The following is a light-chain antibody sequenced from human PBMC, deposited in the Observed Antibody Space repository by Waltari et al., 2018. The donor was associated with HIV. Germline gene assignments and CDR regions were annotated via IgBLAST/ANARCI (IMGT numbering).Light chain of an antibody. CDR1: RSDAATYNL. CDR3: CSYVSNVI. J-gene: IGLJ2*01. CDR2: EVS. Sequence: QSALTQPASVSGSPGQSITISCTRTRSDAATYNLVSWYQQHPGKAPKLMIYEVSKRPSGVSDRFSGSKSGDTASLTISGLQAEDEADYYCCSYVSNVIFGGGTKLTVL. V-gene: IGLV2-23*02.